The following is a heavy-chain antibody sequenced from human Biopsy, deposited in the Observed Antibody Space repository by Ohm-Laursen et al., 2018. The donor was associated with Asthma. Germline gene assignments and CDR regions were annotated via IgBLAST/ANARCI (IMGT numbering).Heavy chain of an antibody. D-gene: IGHD3-3*01. Sequence: SDTPSLTCAVSGGSMTPTSHYWDWIRQAPGKGLEWIGYISYGGKTSYNPSLKNRVTISRDTSKSQFSLRLTSVTAADTAVYFCARRITIFGVVQKDHGMDAWGQGTTVIVSS. V-gene: IGHV4-39*01. CDR1: GGSMTPTSHY. CDR3: ARRITIFGVVQKDHGMDA. J-gene: IGHJ6*02. CDR2: ISYGGKT.